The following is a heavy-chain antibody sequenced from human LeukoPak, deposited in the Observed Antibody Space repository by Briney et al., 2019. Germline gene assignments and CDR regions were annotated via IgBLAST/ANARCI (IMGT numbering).Heavy chain of an antibody. J-gene: IGHJ4*02. V-gene: IGHV3-43D*03. CDR2: ISWGGGTT. CDR3: AKVMGRYNNGRNDLES. CDR1: GFTFNDYA. D-gene: IGHD3-10*01. Sequence: GGSLRLSCAASGFTFNDYAMHWVRQAPGKGLEWVCRISWGGGTTYYADSVMGRFTISRDNSRNSLYLQMNSLRPEDTAFYYCAKVMGRYNNGRNDLESWGEGTVVTVSS.